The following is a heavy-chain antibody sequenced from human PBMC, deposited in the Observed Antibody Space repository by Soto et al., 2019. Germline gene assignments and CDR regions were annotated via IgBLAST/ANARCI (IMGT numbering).Heavy chain of an antibody. V-gene: IGHV4-30-4*01. D-gene: IGHD3-22*01. CDR3: ARARFSYYDSSGYSFDY. CDR2: IYYSGST. J-gene: IGHJ4*02. Sequence: QVQLQESGPGLVKPSQTLSLTCTVSGGSISSGDYYWSWIRQPPGKGLEWIGYIYYSGSTYYNPSLKSRVTIAVGTSKNQFSLMLSSVTAADTAVYYWARARFSYYDSSGYSFDYWGQGTLVTVSS. CDR1: GGSISSGDYY.